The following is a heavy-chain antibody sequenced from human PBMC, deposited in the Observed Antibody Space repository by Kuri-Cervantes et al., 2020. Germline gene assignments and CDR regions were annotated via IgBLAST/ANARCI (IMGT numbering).Heavy chain of an antibody. D-gene: IGHD3-10*01. Sequence: ASVKVSCKASGYTFTSYGISWVRQAPGQGLEWMGWISACNGDTNYAQKLQGRVTMTTDTSTSTAYMELRSLRSDDTAVYYCARDLYYYGSGSERNRDNWFDPWGQGTLVTVSS. CDR2: ISACNGDT. J-gene: IGHJ5*02. V-gene: IGHV1-18*01. CDR1: GYTFTSYG. CDR3: ARDLYYYGSGSERNRDNWFDP.